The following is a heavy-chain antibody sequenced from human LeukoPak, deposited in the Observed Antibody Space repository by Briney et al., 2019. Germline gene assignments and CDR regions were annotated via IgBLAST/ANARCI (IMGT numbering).Heavy chain of an antibody. J-gene: IGHJ4*02. CDR1: GFTFGNYA. CDR2: ISGSGGNT. V-gene: IGHV3-23*01. Sequence: GSLLLSCASSGFTFGNYAMTGVRQAPGEGLDGVAAISGSGGNTYYTDSVKGRFTISRDNSKSTLSLQMNTLRVEDTALYYCAKGVDTAMVNYASWGQGTLVSVSS. CDR3: AKGVDTAMVNYAS. D-gene: IGHD5-18*01.